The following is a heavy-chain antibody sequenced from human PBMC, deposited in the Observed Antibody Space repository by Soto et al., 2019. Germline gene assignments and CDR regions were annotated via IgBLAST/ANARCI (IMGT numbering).Heavy chain of an antibody. Sequence: PSETRSLTSSLSGASITRTTYFWAWMPQPPGKGLEWVGSIYHSGKTHYNPSRKSRTTISGDSSMNQSSLPVSSVHAADPAVYYCAKTLPSTVRFDYWGQGTGDTSPQ. CDR2: IYHSGKT. CDR1: GASITRTTYF. V-gene: IGHV4-39*01. CDR3: AKTLPSTVRFDY. J-gene: IGHJ4*02. D-gene: IGHD2-2*01.